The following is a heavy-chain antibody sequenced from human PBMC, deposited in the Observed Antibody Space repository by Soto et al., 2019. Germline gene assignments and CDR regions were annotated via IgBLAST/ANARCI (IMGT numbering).Heavy chain of an antibody. CDR1: GFTFSSYW. Sequence: EVQLVESGGGLVQPGGSLRLSCAASGFTFSSYWMHWVRQAPGKGLVWVSRINSDGSSTSYADSVKGRFTISRDNAENTLYLQMNSLRAEDTAVYYCVRTSLVVAAATREDYWGQGTLVTVPS. CDR2: INSDGSST. J-gene: IGHJ4*02. V-gene: IGHV3-74*01. D-gene: IGHD2-15*01. CDR3: VRTSLVVAAATREDY.